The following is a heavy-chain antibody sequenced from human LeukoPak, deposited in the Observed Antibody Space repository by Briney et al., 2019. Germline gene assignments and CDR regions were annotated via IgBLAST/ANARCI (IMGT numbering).Heavy chain of an antibody. CDR2: ISSSSSTI. J-gene: IGHJ5*02. Sequence: GGSLRLSCAASGFTFSSYSMNWVRQAPGKGLEWVSYISSSSSTIYYADSVKGRFTISRDNAKNSLYLQMNSLRAEDTAVYYCARDPVRGDYPGGWFDPWGQGTLVTVSS. D-gene: IGHD4-17*01. CDR3: ARDPVRGDYPGGWFDP. CDR1: GFTFSSYS. V-gene: IGHV3-48*04.